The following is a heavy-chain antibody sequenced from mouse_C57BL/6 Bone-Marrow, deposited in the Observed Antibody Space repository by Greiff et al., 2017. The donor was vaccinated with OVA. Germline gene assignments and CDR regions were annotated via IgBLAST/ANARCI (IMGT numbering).Heavy chain of an antibody. V-gene: IGHV1-76*01. CDR1: GYTFTDYY. CDR2: IYPGSGNT. Sequence: LQESGAELVRPGASVKLSCKASGYTFTDYYINWVKQRPGQGLEWIARIYPGSGNTYYNEKFKGKATLTAEKSSSTAYMQLSSLTSEDSAVYFCARRYYGSSPWYFDVWGTGTTVTVSS. J-gene: IGHJ1*03. D-gene: IGHD1-1*01. CDR3: ARRYYGSSPWYFDV.